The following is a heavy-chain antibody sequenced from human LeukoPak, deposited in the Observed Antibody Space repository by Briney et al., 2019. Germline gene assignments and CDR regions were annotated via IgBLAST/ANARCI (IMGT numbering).Heavy chain of an antibody. J-gene: IGHJ6*02. CDR1: SGSISSYY. CDR3: ARDQGYYYDSSGYKYYYGIDV. V-gene: IGHV4-59*12. CDR2: IYYSGST. D-gene: IGHD3-22*01. Sequence: SETLSLTCTVSSGSISSYYWRWIRQPPGNGLEWIGYIYYSGSTNYNPSLKSRVTISVDTSKNQFSLKLSSVTAADTAVYYCARDQGYYYDSSGYKYYYGIDVWGLRTTVTVSS.